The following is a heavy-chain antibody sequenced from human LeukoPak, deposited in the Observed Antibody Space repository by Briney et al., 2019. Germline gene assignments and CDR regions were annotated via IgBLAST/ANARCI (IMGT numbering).Heavy chain of an antibody. J-gene: IGHJ4*02. CDR2: TYYKSKWYN. D-gene: IGHD6-19*01. Sequence: SQTLSLTCAISGDSVSSGVWNWIRQSPSRSLEWLGRTYYKSKWYNDYAVSVKGRMTISADTSKNQFSLQLNSVTPEDTAVYYCARGTMKVAGLEYWGQGTLVTVSS. CDR1: GDSVSSGV. V-gene: IGHV6-1*01. CDR3: ARGTMKVAGLEY.